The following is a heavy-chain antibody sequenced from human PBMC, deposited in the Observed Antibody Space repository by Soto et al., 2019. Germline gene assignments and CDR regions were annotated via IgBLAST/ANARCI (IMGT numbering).Heavy chain of an antibody. V-gene: IGHV6-1*01. J-gene: IGHJ4*02. CDR3: DSSGYYALDY. CDR2: TYYRSRWYN. D-gene: IGHD3-22*01. CDR1: GDSVSSNIAA. Sequence: PSQTLSLTCAISGDSVSSNIAAWNWIRQSPSRGLEWLGRTYYRSRWYNEYAVSVKSRITINPDTSKNQFSLQLNSVTPEDTAVYYYDSSGYYALDYWGQGTLVTVS.